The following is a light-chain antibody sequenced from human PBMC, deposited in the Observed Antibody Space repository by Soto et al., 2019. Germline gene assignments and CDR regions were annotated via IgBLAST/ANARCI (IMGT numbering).Light chain of an antibody. CDR1: QGISSY. J-gene: IGKJ4*01. Sequence: AIRMTQSPSSFSASTGDRVTITCRASQGISSYLAWYQQKPGKAPKLLIYAASTLQSGVPSRFSRSGSGTDFTLTISCLQSEDFATYYCQQYYSYPLTFGGGTKVEIK. CDR2: AAS. CDR3: QQYYSYPLT. V-gene: IGKV1-8*01.